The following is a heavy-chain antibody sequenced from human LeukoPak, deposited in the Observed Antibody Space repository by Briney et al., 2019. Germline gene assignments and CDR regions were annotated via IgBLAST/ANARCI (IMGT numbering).Heavy chain of an antibody. CDR3: ARDLITMVRGVRDHHRNWFDP. J-gene: IGHJ5*02. CDR1: GFTFSSYS. CDR2: ISSSSSYI. D-gene: IGHD3-10*01. V-gene: IGHV3-21*01. Sequence: GGSLRLSCAASGFTFSSYSMNWVRQAPGKGLEWVSSISSSSSYIYYADSVKGRFTISRDNAKNSLYLQMNSLRAEDTAVYYCARDLITMVRGVRDHHRNWFDPWGQGTLVTVSS.